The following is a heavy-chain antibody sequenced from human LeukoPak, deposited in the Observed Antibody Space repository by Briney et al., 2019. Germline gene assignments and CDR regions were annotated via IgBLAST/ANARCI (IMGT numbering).Heavy chain of an antibody. D-gene: IGHD2-2*01. J-gene: IGHJ6*04. CDR1: GYTLTELS. CDR3: ATGQYCSSTSCYSAFYYGMDV. V-gene: IGHV1-24*01. CDR2: FDPEDGET. Sequence: ASVKVSCKVSGYTLTELSIHWVRQAPGKGLEWMGGFDPEDGETIYAQKFQGRVTMTEGTSTDTAYMELSSLRSEDTAVYYCATGQYCSSTSCYSAFYYGMDVWGKGTTVTVSS.